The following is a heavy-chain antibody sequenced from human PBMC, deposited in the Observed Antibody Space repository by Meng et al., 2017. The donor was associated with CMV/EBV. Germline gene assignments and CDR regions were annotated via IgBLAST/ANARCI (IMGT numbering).Heavy chain of an antibody. CDR2: IIPIFGTA. J-gene: IGHJ2*01. CDR3: AREVDDYGDGWYFDL. Sequence: QVRVVPFGAEVKKPGSWVKVSCKASGGTFSSYAISWVRQAPGQGLEWMGGIIPIFGTANYAQKFQGRVTITADESTSTAYMELSSLRSEDTAVYYCAREVDDYGDGWYFDLWGRGTLVTVSS. D-gene: IGHD4-17*01. V-gene: IGHV1-69*12. CDR1: GGTFSSYA.